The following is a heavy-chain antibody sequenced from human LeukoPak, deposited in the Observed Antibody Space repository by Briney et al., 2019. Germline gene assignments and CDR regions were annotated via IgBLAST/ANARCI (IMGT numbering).Heavy chain of an antibody. Sequence: GGSLRLSCAASGFTFSSYSMNWVRQAPGKGLEWVSYISSSSSTIYYADSVKGRFTISRDNAKNSLYLQTNSLRAEDTAVYYCAKDRCSNGVGCYYYYMDVWGKGTTVTISS. CDR1: GFTFSSYS. CDR3: AKDRCSNGVGCYYYYMDV. CDR2: ISSSSSTI. D-gene: IGHD2-8*01. J-gene: IGHJ6*03. V-gene: IGHV3-48*01.